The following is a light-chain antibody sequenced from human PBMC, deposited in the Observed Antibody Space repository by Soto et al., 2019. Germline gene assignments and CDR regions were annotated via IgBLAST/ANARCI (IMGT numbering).Light chain of an antibody. Sequence: DIQMTQSPSTLSASVGDRVTVTCRASQTISGSLTWYQQKPGKAPKLLIYDASTLESGVPSRFSGSGSGTEFTLTISSLQPDDFATYYCQQYNGYPYTFGQGTKVDIK. CDR1: QTISGS. CDR2: DAS. V-gene: IGKV1-5*01. CDR3: QQYNGYPYT. J-gene: IGKJ2*01.